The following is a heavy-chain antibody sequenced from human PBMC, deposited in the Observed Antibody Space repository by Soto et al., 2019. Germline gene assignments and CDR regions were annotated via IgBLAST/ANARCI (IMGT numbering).Heavy chain of an antibody. CDR3: ARVPVAVAATEDYYGLDV. J-gene: IGHJ6*02. CDR2: INTDGLS. V-gene: IGHV4-4*07. Sequence: SETLSLTCSVSGVSITSYYWSWIRQSAGGGLEWMGRINTDGLSTYSPSFKSRLTMSLDTSKNQVSLRLISVTAADTAVYFCARVPVAVAATEDYYGLDVWGQGTTVTFSS. D-gene: IGHD2-15*01. CDR1: GVSITSYY.